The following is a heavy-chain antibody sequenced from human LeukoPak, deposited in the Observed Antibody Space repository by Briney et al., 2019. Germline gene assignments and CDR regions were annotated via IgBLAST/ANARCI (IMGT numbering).Heavy chain of an antibody. CDR3: ARVGADSLCDY. D-gene: IGHD4/OR15-4a*01. CDR1: GGSISSYY. CDR2: IYYSGST. Sequence: PSETLSLTCTVSGGSISSYYWSWIRQPPGKGLEWIGYIYYSGSTNYNSSLKSRVTILVDMSKNQFSLKLSSVTAADTAVYYCARVGADSLCDYWGQGTLVTVSS. V-gene: IGHV4-59*01. J-gene: IGHJ4*02.